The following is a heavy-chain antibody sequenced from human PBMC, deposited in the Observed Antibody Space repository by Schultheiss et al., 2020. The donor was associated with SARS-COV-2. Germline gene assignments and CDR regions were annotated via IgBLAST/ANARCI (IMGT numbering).Heavy chain of an antibody. J-gene: IGHJ4*02. CDR3: ARGRLAGTPEMATIGRLYYFDY. V-gene: IGHV4-59*12. Sequence: SETLSLTCTVSGGSISSYYWSWIRQPPGKGLEWIGYIYYSGSTYYNPSLKSRVTISVDTSKNQFSLKLSSVTAADTAVYYCARGRLAGTPEMATIGRLYYFDYWGQGTLVTVSS. D-gene: IGHD5-24*01. CDR2: IYYSGST. CDR1: GGSISSYY.